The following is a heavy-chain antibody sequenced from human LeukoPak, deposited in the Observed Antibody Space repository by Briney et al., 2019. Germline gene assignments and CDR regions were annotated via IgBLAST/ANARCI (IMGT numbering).Heavy chain of an antibody. CDR3: ATPRHLWFGELSSFDY. Sequence: ASVKVSCKVSGYTLTELSMHRVRQAPGKGLEWMGGFDPEDGETIYAQKFQGRVTMTEDTSTDTAYMELSSLRSEDTAVYYCATPRHLWFGELSSFDYWGQGTLVTVSS. D-gene: IGHD3-10*01. V-gene: IGHV1-24*01. CDR1: GYTLTELS. J-gene: IGHJ4*02. CDR2: FDPEDGET.